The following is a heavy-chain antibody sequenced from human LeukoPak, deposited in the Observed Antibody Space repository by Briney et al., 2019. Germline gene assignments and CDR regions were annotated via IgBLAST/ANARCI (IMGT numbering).Heavy chain of an antibody. Sequence: GGSLRLSCAASGFTFSSYGMHWVRQTPGKGLEWVAVISYDGSNKYYADSVKGRFTISRDNSKNTLYLQMNSLRAEDTAVYYCARDLGPYCSSTSCYLLFSDGMDVWGQGTTVTVSS. CDR1: GFTFSSYG. J-gene: IGHJ6*02. D-gene: IGHD2-2*01. V-gene: IGHV3-30*03. CDR2: ISYDGSNK. CDR3: ARDLGPYCSSTSCYLLFSDGMDV.